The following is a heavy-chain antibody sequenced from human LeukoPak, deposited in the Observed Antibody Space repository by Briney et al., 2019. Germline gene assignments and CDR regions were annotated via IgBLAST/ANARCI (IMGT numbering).Heavy chain of an antibody. Sequence: PSQTLSLTCKVSGDSLSSSTCNRSWIRQPPGKGLEWIGYISQSGNSYFTPSLKSRATISVDRSKNHFSLTLISVTAADTAVYYCARDQVDYDIPDHFDYWGKGTLVTVSS. D-gene: IGHD3-22*01. J-gene: IGHJ4*02. CDR2: ISQSGNS. CDR3: ARDQVDYDIPDHFDY. CDR1: GDSLSSSTCN. V-gene: IGHV4-30-2*01.